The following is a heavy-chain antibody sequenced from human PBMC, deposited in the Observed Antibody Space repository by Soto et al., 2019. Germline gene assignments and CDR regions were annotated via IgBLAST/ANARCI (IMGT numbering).Heavy chain of an antibody. J-gene: IGHJ2*01. Sequence: EVQLVQSGAEVKKPGESLKISCKGTGYSFTSYWIGWVRQMPGNGLEWMGIIYPGDSDTRYSPSFQGQVTISADKSISTAYLQWSSLKASDTAMYYCATLPGIAAAGTWYFDLWGRGTLVTVSS. CDR3: ATLPGIAAAGTWYFDL. CDR2: IYPGDSDT. V-gene: IGHV5-51*01. CDR1: GYSFTSYW. D-gene: IGHD6-13*01.